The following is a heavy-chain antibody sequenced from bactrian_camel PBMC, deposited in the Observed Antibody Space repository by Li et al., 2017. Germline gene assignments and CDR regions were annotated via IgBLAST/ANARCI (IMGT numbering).Heavy chain of an antibody. D-gene: IGHD6*01. Sequence: VQLVESGGGLVQPGGSLRLSCVASGLTLRSYHMTWVRQAPGKGLEWVSSIYRDGTYSAYLDSVKGRFTISRDNARNTVYLQMNNLQPEDTATYYCAEGRGSRGEHCYSLNYWGQGTQVTVS. CDR2: IYRDGTYS. CDR3: AEGRGSRGEHCYSLNY. CDR1: GLTLRSYH. V-gene: IGHV3-2*01. J-gene: IGHJ4*01.